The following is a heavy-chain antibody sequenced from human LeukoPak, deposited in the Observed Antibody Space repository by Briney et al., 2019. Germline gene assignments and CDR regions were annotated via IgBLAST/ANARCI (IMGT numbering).Heavy chain of an antibody. V-gene: IGHV3-30*03. Sequence: GRSLRLSCAASGFTFSSCAMHWVRQAPGKGLEWVAVMSYDGSNKYYADSVKGRFTISRDNAKNSLYLQMNSLRADDMAVYYCARDLAYGDDGLWGQGTLVTVSS. CDR3: ARDLAYGDDGL. CDR1: GFTFSSCA. CDR2: MSYDGSNK. D-gene: IGHD4-17*01. J-gene: IGHJ4*02.